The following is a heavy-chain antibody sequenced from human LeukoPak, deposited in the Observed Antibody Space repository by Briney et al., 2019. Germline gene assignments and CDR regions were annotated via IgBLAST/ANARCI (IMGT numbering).Heavy chain of an antibody. CDR3: ARVTPPSWYSSSWYEGYNWFDP. CDR1: GYTFTSYD. J-gene: IGHJ5*02. V-gene: IGHV1-8*01. CDR2: MNPNSGNT. D-gene: IGHD6-13*01. Sequence: ASVKVSCKASGYTFTSYDINWVRQATGQGLEWMGWMNPNSGNTGYAQKFQGRVTMTRNTSISTAYMELSSLRSADTAVYYCARVTPPSWYSSSWYEGYNWFDPWGQGTPVTVSS.